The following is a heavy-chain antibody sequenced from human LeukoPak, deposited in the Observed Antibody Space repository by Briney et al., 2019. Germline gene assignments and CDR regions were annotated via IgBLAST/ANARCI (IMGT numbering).Heavy chain of an antibody. CDR3: ARGPSAAAGPYWYFDL. V-gene: IGHV4-34*01. D-gene: IGHD6-13*01. CDR1: GGSFSGYY. CDR2: INHSGST. Sequence: SETLSLTCAVYGGSFSGYYWSWIRQPPGKGLEWIGEINHSGSTNYNPSLKSRVTISVDTSKNQFSLKLSSVTAADTAVYYCARGPSAAAGPYWYFDLWGRGTLVTVSS. J-gene: IGHJ2*01.